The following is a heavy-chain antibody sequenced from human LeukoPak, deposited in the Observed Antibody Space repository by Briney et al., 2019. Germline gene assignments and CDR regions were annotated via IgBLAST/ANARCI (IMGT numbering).Heavy chain of an antibody. J-gene: IGHJ4*02. CDR1: SGSITNYY. CDR2: IYYSGST. V-gene: IGHV4-59*08. CDR3: AATMVRGVHTHFDY. D-gene: IGHD3-10*01. Sequence: PSETLSLTCTVSSGSITNYYWSWLRQPPGKGLEWIRYIYYSGSTNYNPSLKSRVTISVDTSKNQFSLKLSSVTAADTAVYYCAATMVRGVHTHFDYWGQGTLVTVSS.